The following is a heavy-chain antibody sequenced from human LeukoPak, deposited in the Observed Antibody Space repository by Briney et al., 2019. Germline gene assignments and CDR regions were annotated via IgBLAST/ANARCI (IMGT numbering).Heavy chain of an antibody. J-gene: IGHJ6*02. CDR3: ARGGSLPLYYYGLDV. V-gene: IGHV4-59*01. CDR1: GGTISTYY. CDR2: IYYSGTT. Sequence: PSETLSLTCTLSGGTISTYYWNWIRQIPGKGLEWVGYIYYSGTTNYVPSLKSRVTISVDTSRNQFSLKLNSVTPADTAVYYCARGGSLPLYYYGLDVWGQGTPVTVSS. D-gene: IGHD1-26*01.